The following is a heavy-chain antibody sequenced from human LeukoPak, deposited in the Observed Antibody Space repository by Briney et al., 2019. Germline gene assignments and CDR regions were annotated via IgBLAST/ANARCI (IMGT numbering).Heavy chain of an antibody. CDR3: ARGPPVYYYYGMDV. D-gene: IGHD2-2*01. CDR2: INHSGST. J-gene: IGHJ6*02. Sequence: PSETLSLTCAVYGGSFIVYYWSWIRQPPGKGLEWIGEINHSGSTNYNPSLKSRVTISVDTSKNQFSLKLSSVTAADTAVYYCARGPPVYYYYGMDVWGQGTTVTVSS. CDR1: GGSFIVYY. V-gene: IGHV4-34*01.